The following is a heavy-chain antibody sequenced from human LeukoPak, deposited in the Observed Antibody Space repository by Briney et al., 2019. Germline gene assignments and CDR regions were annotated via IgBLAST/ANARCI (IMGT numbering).Heavy chain of an antibody. CDR2: FDPEDGET. V-gene: IGHV1-24*01. Sequence: RASVKVSCKVSGYTLTKLSMHWVRQAPGKGLEWMGGFDPEDGETIYAQKFQGRVTMTEDTSTDTAYMELSSLRSEDTAVYYCATQDLFCSSTSCYSLDPWGQGTLVTVSS. D-gene: IGHD2-2*01. J-gene: IGHJ5*02. CDR1: GYTLTKLS. CDR3: ATQDLFCSSTSCYSLDP.